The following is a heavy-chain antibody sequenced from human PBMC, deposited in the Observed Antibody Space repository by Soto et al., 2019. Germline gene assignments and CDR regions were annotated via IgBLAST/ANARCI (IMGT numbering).Heavy chain of an antibody. CDR1: GGSISSSNW. D-gene: IGHD3-22*01. Sequence: PSDTLSLTCAVSGGSISSSNWWSWVRQPPGKGLEWIGEIYHSGSTNYNPSLKSRVTISVDKSKNQFSLKLSSVTAADTAVYYCARSYYYDSSGYIAWGQGTLVTVSS. V-gene: IGHV4-4*02. CDR2: IYHSGST. J-gene: IGHJ5*02. CDR3: ARSYYYDSSGYIA.